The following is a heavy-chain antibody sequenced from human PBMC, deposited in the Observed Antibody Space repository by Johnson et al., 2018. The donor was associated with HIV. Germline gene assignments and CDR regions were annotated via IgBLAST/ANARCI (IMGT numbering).Heavy chain of an antibody. D-gene: IGHD4-17*01. Sequence: VQLVESGGGVVQPGRSLRLSCAASGFTFSTYAMHWVRQAPGKGLEWVAVISYDGSNKYHAGSVKGRFTISRDNSKNTLYLQMNSLRPEDTAVYYCARDFSVDYERGAFDIWGQGTMVTVSS. V-gene: IGHV3-30-3*01. J-gene: IGHJ3*02. CDR2: ISYDGSNK. CDR1: GFTFSTYA. CDR3: ARDFSVDYERGAFDI.